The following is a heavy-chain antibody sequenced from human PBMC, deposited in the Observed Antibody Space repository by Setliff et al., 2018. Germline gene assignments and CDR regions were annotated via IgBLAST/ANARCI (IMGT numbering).Heavy chain of an antibody. J-gene: IGHJ6*03. CDR2: FYHSGSM. V-gene: IGHV4-59*08. Sequence: SETLSLTCAVSGGAIDNRYYWSWVRQPPGKGLEWVGYFYHSGSMNYNPSLKGRVTMSVGTSNNQLSLQLTSVSAADTAIYYCARAYYYASGNSHNYYMDVCGKGTAVTVSS. CDR1: GGAIDNRYY. CDR3: ARAYYYASGNSHNYYMDV. D-gene: IGHD3-10*01.